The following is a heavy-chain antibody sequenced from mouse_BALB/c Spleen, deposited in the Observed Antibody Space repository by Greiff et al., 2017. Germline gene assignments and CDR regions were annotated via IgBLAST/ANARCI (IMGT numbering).Heavy chain of an antibody. J-gene: IGHJ1*01. CDR3: ARCGFDV. V-gene: IGHV1S81*02. CDR1: GYTFTSYW. CDR2: INPSNGRT. Sequence: QVQLQQPGAELVKPGASVKLSCKASGYTFTSYWMHWVKQRPGQGLEWIGEINPSNGRTNYNEKFKSKATLTVDKSSSTAYMQLSSLTSEDSAVYYCARCGFDVWGAGTTVTVSS.